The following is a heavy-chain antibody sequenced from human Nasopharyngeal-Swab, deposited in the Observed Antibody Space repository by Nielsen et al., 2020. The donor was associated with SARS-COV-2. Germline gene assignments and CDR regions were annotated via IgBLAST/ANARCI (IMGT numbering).Heavy chain of an antibody. CDR2: ISAHNGNT. CDR3: ASGGYYDSSGYFPDF. Sequence: VKVSCKASGYTFTSYGINWVRQAPGQGLEWMGWISAHNGNTKYQQKLQGRVTMTTDTSTSTAYMELRSLRSDDTAVYYCASGGYYDSSGYFPDFWGQGTMVTVSS. CDR1: GYTFTSYG. V-gene: IGHV1-18*04. D-gene: IGHD3-22*01. J-gene: IGHJ3*01.